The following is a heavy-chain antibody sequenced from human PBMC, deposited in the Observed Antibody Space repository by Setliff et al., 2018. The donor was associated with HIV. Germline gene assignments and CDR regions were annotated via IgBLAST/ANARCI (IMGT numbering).Heavy chain of an antibody. V-gene: IGHV7-4-1*02. CDR3: ARDKRLFPYYFDY. D-gene: IGHD3-10*02. Sequence: GASVKVSCKASGYTFTNYAMNWLRQAPGQGLEWMGWIDTNTGNPTYAQGFTGRFVFSLDTSVSTAFLQISSLKAEDTAVYYCARDKRLFPYYFDYWGQGTLVTVSS. CDR2: IDTNTGNP. J-gene: IGHJ4*02. CDR1: GYTFTNYA.